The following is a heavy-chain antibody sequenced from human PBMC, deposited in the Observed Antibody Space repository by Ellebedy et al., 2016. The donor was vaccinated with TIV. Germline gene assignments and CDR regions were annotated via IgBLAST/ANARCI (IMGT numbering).Heavy chain of an antibody. D-gene: IGHD1-26*01. V-gene: IGHV3-21*01. CDR2: ISSMSSHI. Sequence: GESLKISCAASGFTFAGCGMSSLRQAPGKGPEWVASISSMSSHIFYADSVRGRFTISRDNANNSLDLYMNSLRGEDTAVYYCAREEVGAIENSPLDYWGQGTLVTVSS. J-gene: IGHJ4*02. CDR3: AREEVGAIENSPLDY. CDR1: GFTFAGCG.